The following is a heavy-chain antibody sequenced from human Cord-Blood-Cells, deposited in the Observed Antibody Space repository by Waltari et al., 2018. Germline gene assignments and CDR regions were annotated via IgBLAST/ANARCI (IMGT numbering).Heavy chain of an antibody. J-gene: IGHJ4*02. D-gene: IGHD7-27*01. V-gene: IGHV4-34*01. Sequence: QVQLQQWGAGLLKPSETLSLTCAVYGGSFRGYYWSWIRQPPGKGLEWIGEINHSGSTNYNPSLKSRVTISVDTSKNQFSLKLSSVTAADTAVYYCARGTGGANDYWGQGTLVTVSS. CDR3: ARGTGGANDY. CDR1: GGSFRGYY. CDR2: INHSGST.